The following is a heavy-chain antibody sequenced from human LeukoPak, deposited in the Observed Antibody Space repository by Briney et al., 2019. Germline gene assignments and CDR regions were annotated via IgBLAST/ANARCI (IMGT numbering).Heavy chain of an antibody. Sequence: GASVKVSCKASGYSFTSYYMHWVRQDPGQGLEWMGFINPSGSSAAYAQKFQGRLTMTRDMFTSTDYMELTSLTSDDTAVYYCARDNSVGETAWWFDPWGQGTLVTVSS. CDR3: ARDNSVGETAWWFDP. V-gene: IGHV1-46*01. J-gene: IGHJ5*02. D-gene: IGHD1-26*01. CDR1: GYSFTSYY. CDR2: INPSGSSA.